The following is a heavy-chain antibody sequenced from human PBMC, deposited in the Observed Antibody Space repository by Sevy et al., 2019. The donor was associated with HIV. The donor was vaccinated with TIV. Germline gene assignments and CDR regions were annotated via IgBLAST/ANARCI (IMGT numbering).Heavy chain of an antibody. CDR1: GFTFSNYG. J-gene: IGHJ4*02. D-gene: IGHD6-13*01. CDR3: AKDLAGPGRRYFDY. CDR2: IRYDGSDK. Sequence: GGSLRLSCAASGFTFSNYGMHWVRQVPGKGLEWVTFIRYDGSDKYYAASVKGRFTISRDDSKNTLYLQMYSLTPEDTAIYYCAKDLAGPGRRYFDYWGQGTLVTVSS. V-gene: IGHV3-30*02.